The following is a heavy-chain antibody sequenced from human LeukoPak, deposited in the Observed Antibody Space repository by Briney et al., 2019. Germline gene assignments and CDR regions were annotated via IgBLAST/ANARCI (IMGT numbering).Heavy chain of an antibody. CDR2: IYSSGTT. V-gene: IGHV4-59*01. J-gene: IGHJ4*02. CDR3: ARGVGRSVVY. Sequence: PSETLSLTCTVSGGSISSYYWSWIRQPPGKGLEWIGYIYSSGTTNYNPSLKSRVTISVDTSKNQFSLKLSSVTAADTAVYYCARGVGRSVVYWGQGTLVTVSS. CDR1: GGSISSYY.